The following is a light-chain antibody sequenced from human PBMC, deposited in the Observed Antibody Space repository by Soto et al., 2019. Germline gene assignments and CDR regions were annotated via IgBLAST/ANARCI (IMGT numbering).Light chain of an antibody. CDR3: QQRSNWAYT. CDR2: DAS. J-gene: IGKJ2*01. CDR1: QSVSSY. V-gene: IGKV3-11*01. Sequence: EIVLTQSPATLSLSPGERATLSCRASQSVSSYLAWYQQKVGQAPRLLIYDASNRATGIPARFSGSGSGTDVTLTISSLEPEDFAVYYCQQRSNWAYTFGQGTKLEMK.